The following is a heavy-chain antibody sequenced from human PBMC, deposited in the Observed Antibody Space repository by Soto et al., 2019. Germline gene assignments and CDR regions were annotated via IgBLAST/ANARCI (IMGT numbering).Heavy chain of an antibody. Sequence: SSVKVSCKASGGTFSSYAISWVRQAPGQGLEWMGGIIPILGIANYAQKFRARVTINADKPTRTAYMELNSLRPEDTAVYYCARDNGGNSGGMDVWGQGTTVPVSS. D-gene: IGHD2-21*02. V-gene: IGHV1-69*10. CDR1: GGTFSSYA. J-gene: IGHJ6*02. CDR2: IIPILGIA. CDR3: ARDNGGNSGGMDV.